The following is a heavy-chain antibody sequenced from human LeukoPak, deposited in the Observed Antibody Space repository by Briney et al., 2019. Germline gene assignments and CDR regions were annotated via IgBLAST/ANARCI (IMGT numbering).Heavy chain of an antibody. Sequence: GASVKVSCKASGYTFTGYYMHWVRQAPGQGLEWVGWINPNSGDTNYAQKFQGRVTMTRDTSISTAYMDLSSLRSDDTAVYYCAREKWYFDSWGQGTLVTVSS. D-gene: IGHD1-26*01. CDR1: GYTFTGYY. CDR3: AREKWYFDS. CDR2: INPNSGDT. J-gene: IGHJ4*02. V-gene: IGHV1-2*02.